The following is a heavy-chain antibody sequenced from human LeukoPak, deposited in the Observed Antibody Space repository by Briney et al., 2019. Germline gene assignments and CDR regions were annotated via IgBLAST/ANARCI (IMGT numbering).Heavy chain of an antibody. V-gene: IGHV3-15*01. CDR3: AKEYSSSVFDY. Sequence: PGGSLRLSCAASGFTFNYAWMSWVRQAPGKGLEWVGRIKSKTDGGTTDYAAPVKGRFTISRDDSKNTLYLQMNSLRAEDTAVYYCAKEYSSSVFDYWGQGTLVTVSS. D-gene: IGHD6-13*01. CDR2: IKSKTDGGTT. J-gene: IGHJ4*02. CDR1: GFTFNYAW.